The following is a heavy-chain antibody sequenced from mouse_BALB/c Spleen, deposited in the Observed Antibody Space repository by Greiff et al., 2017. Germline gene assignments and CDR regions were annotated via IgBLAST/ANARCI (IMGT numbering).Heavy chain of an antibody. J-gene: IGHJ2*01. D-gene: IGHD3-3*01. CDR2: INPSTGYT. CDR1: GYTFTSYW. V-gene: IGHV1-7*01. Sequence: QVQLQQSGAELAKPGASVKMSCKASGYTFTSYWLHWVKQRPGQGLEWIGYINPSTGYTEYNQKFKDKATLTADKSSSTAYMQLSSLTSEDSAVYYCARSRAYFDYWGQGTTLTVSS. CDR3: ARSRAYFDY.